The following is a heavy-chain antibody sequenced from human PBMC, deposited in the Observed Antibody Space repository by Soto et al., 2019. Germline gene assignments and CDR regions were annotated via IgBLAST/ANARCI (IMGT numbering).Heavy chain of an antibody. J-gene: IGHJ5*02. CDR1: GGAFTSYA. CDR2: VIPILGTA. D-gene: IGHD1-1*01. Sequence: SVKVSCKASGGAFTSYAISWVRQAPGQGLEWMGGVIPILGTANYAQNFQDRVTITADDSTSTAYMELSSLRSEDTAVYYCAVSPYNWNDRWFDPWGQGTLVTVSS. V-gene: IGHV1-69*13. CDR3: AVSPYNWNDRWFDP.